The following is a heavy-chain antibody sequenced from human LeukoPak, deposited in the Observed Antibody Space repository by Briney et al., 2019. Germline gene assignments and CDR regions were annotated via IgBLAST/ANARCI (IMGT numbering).Heavy chain of an antibody. D-gene: IGHD4-17*01. Sequence: GGSLRLSCAASGFTFISYSMNWVRQAPGKGLEWVSSISSSSSYIYYADSVKGRFTISRDNAKNSLYLQMNSLRAEDTAVYYCAREDYGDFPFDYWGQGTLVTVSS. V-gene: IGHV3-21*01. CDR3: AREDYGDFPFDY. J-gene: IGHJ4*02. CDR2: ISSSSSYI. CDR1: GFTFISYS.